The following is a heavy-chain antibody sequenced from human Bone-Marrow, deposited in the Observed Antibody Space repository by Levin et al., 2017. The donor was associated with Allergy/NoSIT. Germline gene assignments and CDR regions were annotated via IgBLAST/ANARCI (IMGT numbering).Heavy chain of an antibody. D-gene: IGHD2-15*01. J-gene: IGHJ4*02. V-gene: IGHV1-2*02. CDR2: INPNTGVT. Sequence: ASVKVSCKTSGFTFTDYYLHWVRQAPGQGLEWMGWINPNTGVTNYAQRFQGRVIMTRDTSINTAYMELTWLKSDDTAVMYCASGGSRVSDWGQGALVTVSS. CDR3: ASGGSRVSD. CDR1: GFTFTDYY.